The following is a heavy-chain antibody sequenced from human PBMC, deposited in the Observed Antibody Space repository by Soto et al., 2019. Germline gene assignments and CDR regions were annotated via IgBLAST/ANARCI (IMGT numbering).Heavy chain of an antibody. V-gene: IGHV2-5*02. CDR1: GFSFSSIGEG. D-gene: IGHD2-21*02. J-gene: IGHJ6*02. CDR2: IYWDDDK. CDR3: VQSRCGGDCLQSYSSHSEYGLDV. Sequence: QITLKESGPTLVKPTQTLTLTCTFPGFSFSSIGEGVGWIRQPPGKALEWLALIYWDDDKRYSPSLKSRLTTTTDTSKTQVGLTMTYLDSVDSATYYCVQSRCGGDCLQSYSSHSEYGLDVWGQGTTVTVSS.